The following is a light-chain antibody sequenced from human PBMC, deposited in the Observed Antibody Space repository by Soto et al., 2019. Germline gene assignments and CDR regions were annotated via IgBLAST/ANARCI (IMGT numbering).Light chain of an antibody. CDR1: QSISSW. V-gene: IGKV1-5*03. CDR3: QHFNSYPWT. CDR2: KAS. J-gene: IGKJ1*01. Sequence: DIQRTQSPSTLSASVGDRVTIAYRASQSISSWLAWYQQKPGKAPKLLINKASSLESGVPSRFSGSGSGTEFTLTISSLQPDDFATYYCQHFNSYPWTSGQGTKVDI.